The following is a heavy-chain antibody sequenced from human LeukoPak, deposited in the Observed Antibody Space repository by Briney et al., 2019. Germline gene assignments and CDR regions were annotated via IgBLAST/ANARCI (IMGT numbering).Heavy chain of an antibody. V-gene: IGHV4-59*01. Sequence: SETLSLTCTVSGGSISSYYWSWIRQPPGKGLEWIGYIYYSGSTNYNPSLKSRVTISVGTSKNQFSLKLSSVTAADTAVYYCARDRTLRGYSYQAGYYYMDVWGKGTTVTVSS. CDR2: IYYSGST. CDR3: ARDRTLRGYSYQAGYYYMDV. CDR1: GGSISSYY. J-gene: IGHJ6*03. D-gene: IGHD5-18*01.